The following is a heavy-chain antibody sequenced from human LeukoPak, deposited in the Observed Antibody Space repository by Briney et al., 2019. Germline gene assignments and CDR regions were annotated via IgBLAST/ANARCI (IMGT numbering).Heavy chain of an antibody. CDR1: GYTFTGYY. V-gene: IGHV1-2*02. D-gene: IGHD3-10*01. J-gene: IGHJ4*02. CDR3: ARDLDMRWGGYFDY. CDR2: INPNSGGT. Sequence: ASVKVSCKAPGYTFTGYYMHWVRQAPGQGLEWMGWINPNSGGTNYAQKFQGRVTMTRDTSISTAYMELSRLRSDDTAVYYCARDLDMRWGGYFDYWGQGTLVTVSS.